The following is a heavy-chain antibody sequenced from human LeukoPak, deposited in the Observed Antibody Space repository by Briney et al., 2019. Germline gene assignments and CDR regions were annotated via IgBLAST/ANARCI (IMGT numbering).Heavy chain of an antibody. CDR1: GYTFTSYY. CDR3: ARDENGYCTNGVCPDY. CDR2: INPSGGST. D-gene: IGHD2-8*01. V-gene: IGHV1-46*01. J-gene: IGHJ4*02. Sequence: ASVKVSCKASGYTFTSYYMHWVRQAPGQGLEWMGIINPSGGSTSYAQKFQGRVTMTRDTSTSTVCMELSSLRSEDTAVYYCARDENGYCTNGVCPDYWGQGTLVTVSS.